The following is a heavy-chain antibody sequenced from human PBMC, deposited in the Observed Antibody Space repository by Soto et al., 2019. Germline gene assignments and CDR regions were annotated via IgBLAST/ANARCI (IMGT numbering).Heavy chain of an antibody. CDR3: AREEHDFPLNWFDP. V-gene: IGHV1-69*13. J-gene: IGHJ5*02. CDR1: GGTFSSYA. D-gene: IGHD3-3*01. CDR2: IIPIFGTA. Sequence: SVKVSCKASGGTFSSYAISWVRQAPGQGLEWMGGIIPIFGTANYAQKFQGRVTITADESTSTADMELSSLRSEDTAVYYCAREEHDFPLNWFDPWGQGTLVTVSS.